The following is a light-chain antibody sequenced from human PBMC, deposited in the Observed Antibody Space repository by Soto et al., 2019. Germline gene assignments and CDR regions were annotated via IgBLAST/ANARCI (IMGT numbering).Light chain of an antibody. J-gene: IGLJ7*01. CDR3: CSYAGRNSWV. V-gene: IGLV2-23*01. CDR2: EDT. CDR1: SGDIGNYNL. Sequence: QSALTQPASVSGSPGQSITISCTGTSGDIGNYNLLFWYQQHAGKAPKLMIYEDTKRPSGVSDRFSASKSGTTAFLTISGLEAEDEADYYCCSYAGRNSWVFGGGTQLTVL.